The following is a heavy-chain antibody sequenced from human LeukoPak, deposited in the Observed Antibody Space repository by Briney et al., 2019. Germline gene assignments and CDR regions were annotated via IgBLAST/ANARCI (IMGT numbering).Heavy chain of an antibody. D-gene: IGHD4-17*01. CDR1: GGSISSSSYY. CDR2: IYYSGST. J-gene: IGHJ4*02. Sequence: PSETLSLTCTVSGGSISSSSYYWGWIRQPPGKGLEWIGSIYYSGSTYYSPSLKSRVTISVDTSKNQFSLKLSSVTAADTAVYYCARMTTVTQGGYFDYWGQGTLVTVSS. CDR3: ARMTTVTQGGYFDY. V-gene: IGHV4-39*01.